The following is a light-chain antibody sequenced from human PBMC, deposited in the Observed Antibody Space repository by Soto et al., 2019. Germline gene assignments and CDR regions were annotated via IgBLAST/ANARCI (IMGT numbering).Light chain of an antibody. CDR3: QQYSTWPLT. V-gene: IGKV3-15*01. CDR1: QSVSSN. Sequence: ETVMTQSPATLSVSPGERATLSCRASQSVSSNLAWYQQKPGQAPRLLIYGASTRATGIPARFSGSGSGTEFTLTISSLQSEDFAVYYCQQYSTWPLTFGPGTKVDIK. J-gene: IGKJ3*01. CDR2: GAS.